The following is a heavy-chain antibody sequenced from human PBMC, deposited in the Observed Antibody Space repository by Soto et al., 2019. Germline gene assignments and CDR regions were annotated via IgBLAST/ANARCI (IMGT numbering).Heavy chain of an antibody. D-gene: IGHD1-26*01. Sequence: TPSHTCSGSGGSLSSDSYILSCVRQLTGKGLEWIGYINYSGTTYYNPSLRSRITMSVDTSKNQFSLNLSSVTAADTAVDYCARDHKWDVSPVWALCPTVT. J-gene: IGHJ6*02. CDR1: GGSLSSDSYI. CDR3: ARDHKWDVSPV. CDR2: INYSGTT. V-gene: IGHV4-31*03.